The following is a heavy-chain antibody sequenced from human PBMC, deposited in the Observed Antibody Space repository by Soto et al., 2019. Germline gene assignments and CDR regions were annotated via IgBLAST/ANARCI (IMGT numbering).Heavy chain of an antibody. CDR2: ISPGSRYP. J-gene: IGHJ5*02. V-gene: IGHV3-11*06. D-gene: IGHD2-15*01. CDR1: GFTFVDSY. CDR3: VRGGGGGLFDP. Sequence: GGSLRLSCAGSGFTFVDSYMSWIRQAPGKGLEWLSYISPGSRYPAYADSVKGRFTISRDNAKRSLYLQMMSLTAEDTAIYYCVRGGGGGLFDPWGQGTMVTVSS.